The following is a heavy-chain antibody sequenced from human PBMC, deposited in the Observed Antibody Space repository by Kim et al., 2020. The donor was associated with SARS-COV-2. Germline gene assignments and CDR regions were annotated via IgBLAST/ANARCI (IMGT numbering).Heavy chain of an antibody. CDR1: GFSLTTGGLG. CDR3: AHSSGRNIMN. CDR2: IHWDDDK. D-gene: IGHD3-16*01. J-gene: IGHJ4*02. V-gene: IGHV2-5*02. Sequence: SGPTLVRPTQTLTLTCTFSGFSLTTGGLGVGWIRQPPGKALEWLALIHWDDDKRFSPSLQRRLTITKDTSKNQVVLTMTSMDPVDTATYYCAHSSGRNIMNWRQGTLVTVSS.